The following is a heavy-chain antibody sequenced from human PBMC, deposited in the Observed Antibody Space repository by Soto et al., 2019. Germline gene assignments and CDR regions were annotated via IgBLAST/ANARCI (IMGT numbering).Heavy chain of an antibody. J-gene: IGHJ4*02. V-gene: IGHV3-21*01. D-gene: IGHD3-22*01. Sequence: PGGSLRLSCAASGFTFSSYSMNWVRQAPGKGLEWVSSISSSSSYIYYADSVKGRFTISRDNAKNSLYLQMNSLRAEDTAVYYCPKKPPSNYYEISVYYTPPPPYRGQGTLVTVSS. CDR2: ISSSSSYI. CDR1: GFTFSSYS. CDR3: PKKPPSNYYEISVYYTPPPPY.